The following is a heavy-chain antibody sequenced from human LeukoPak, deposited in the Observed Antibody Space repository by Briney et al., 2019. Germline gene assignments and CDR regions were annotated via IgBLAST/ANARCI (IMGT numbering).Heavy chain of an antibody. CDR3: ATYDFDI. CDR2: IRSSSSTI. Sequence: PGGSLRLSCAASGFTVSSNYMSWVRQAPGKGLEWVSYIRSSSSTIYYADSVKGRFTISRDNAKNSLYLQMNSLRAEDTAVYYCATYDFDIWGQGTMVTVSS. J-gene: IGHJ3*02. V-gene: IGHV3-48*01. CDR1: GFTVSSNY.